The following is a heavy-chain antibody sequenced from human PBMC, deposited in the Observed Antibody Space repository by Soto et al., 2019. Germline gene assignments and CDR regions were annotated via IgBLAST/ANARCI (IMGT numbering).Heavy chain of an antibody. D-gene: IGHD6-13*01. V-gene: IGHV3-30*18. Sequence: GGSLRLSCAASGFTFSSYGMHWVRQAPGKGLEWVAVISYGGSNKYYADSVKGRFTISRDNSKNTLYLQMNSLRAEDTTVYYCANSVQQLVHCYDSYYMDVWGKGTTVTVSS. CDR1: GFTFSSYG. CDR3: ANSVQQLVHCYDSYYMDV. CDR2: ISYGGSNK. J-gene: IGHJ6*03.